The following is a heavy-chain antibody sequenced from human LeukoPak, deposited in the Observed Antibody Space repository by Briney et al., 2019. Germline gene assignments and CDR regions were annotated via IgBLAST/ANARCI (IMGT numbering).Heavy chain of an antibody. J-gene: IGHJ4*02. CDR3: AKTRGRAVAGTWTGLDY. D-gene: IGHD6-19*01. CDR1: GFTFSSYG. Sequence: GGSLRLSCAASGFTFSSYGMHWVRQAPGKGLGWVAVISYDGSNKYYADSVKGRFTISRDNSKNTLYLQMNSLRAEDTAVYYCAKTRGRAVAGTWTGLDYWGQGTLVTVSS. CDR2: ISYDGSNK. V-gene: IGHV3-30*18.